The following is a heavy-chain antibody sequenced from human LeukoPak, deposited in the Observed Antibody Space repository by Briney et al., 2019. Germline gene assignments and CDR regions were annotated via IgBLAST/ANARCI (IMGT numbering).Heavy chain of an antibody. V-gene: IGHV4-59*11. CDR2: ISDIWRP. Sequence: SQSLSLTRAVYTDYFTSPSWTWIRLPPGKGLGWIGYISDIWRPNYNPYLKIRVTISIDTSKNQFSLKLSSVTAADTAVYHCARDVVTVTKGFDIWGQGTMVSVSS. CDR1: TDYFTSPS. J-gene: IGHJ3*02. D-gene: IGHD4-17*01. CDR3: ARDVVTVTKGFDI.